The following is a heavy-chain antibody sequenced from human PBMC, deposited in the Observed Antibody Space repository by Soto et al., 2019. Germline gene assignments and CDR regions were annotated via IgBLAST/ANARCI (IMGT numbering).Heavy chain of an antibody. D-gene: IGHD5-12*01. J-gene: IGHJ4*02. CDR3: ATSERKRWLQLPYYFDY. CDR2: IYYSGST. Sequence: PSETLSLTCPVSGGSTSRLSSGWVRPPPREGLEWIGYIYYSGSTNYNPSLKSRVTISVDTSKNQFSLKLSSVTAADTVVYYCATSERKRWLQLPYYFDYWGQGTLVTVSS. V-gene: IGHV4-59*01. CDR1: GGSTSRLS.